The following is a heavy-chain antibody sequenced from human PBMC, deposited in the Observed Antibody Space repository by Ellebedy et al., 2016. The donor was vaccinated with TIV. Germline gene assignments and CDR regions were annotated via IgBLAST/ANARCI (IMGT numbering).Heavy chain of an antibody. CDR2: ISGSGVT. V-gene: IGHV3-23*01. D-gene: IGHD3-10*01. J-gene: IGHJ6*02. Sequence: GESLKISCAASGFTFSSYAMSWVRQSPGKGLDWVSGISGSGVTVYAESVKGRFIISRDNSQNTLYLQMNSLRAEDTALYYCARVSYYYGSGDVWGQGTTVTVSS. CDR1: GFTFSSYA. CDR3: ARVSYYYGSGDV.